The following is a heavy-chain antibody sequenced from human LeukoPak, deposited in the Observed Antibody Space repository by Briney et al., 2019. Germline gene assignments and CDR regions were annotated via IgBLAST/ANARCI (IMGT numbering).Heavy chain of an antibody. CDR1: GCTSSVYW. CDR3: VRARIDY. D-gene: IGHD1-14*01. V-gene: IGHV3-7*05. Sequence: GGSLRLSCVASGCTSSVYWMTGVRQAPGKGLEWVANIKPDGSEKYYVDSMKGRFTISRDNADNSLYLQINSLRVEDTAVYYCVRARIDYWGQGILVTVSS. CDR2: IKPDGSEK. J-gene: IGHJ4*02.